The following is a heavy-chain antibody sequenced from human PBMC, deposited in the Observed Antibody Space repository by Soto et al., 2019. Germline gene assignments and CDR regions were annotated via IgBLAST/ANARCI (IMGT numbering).Heavy chain of an antibody. CDR1: GGSFSCYY. CDR3: ASGDYGDAFIDY. V-gene: IGHV4-34*01. J-gene: IGHJ4*02. Sequence: SETLSLTCAVYGGSFSCYYWSWIRQPPGKGLEWIGEINHSGSTNYNPSLKSRVTISVDTSKNQFSLKLSSVTAADTAVYYCASGDYGDAFIDYWGQGTLVTVSS. D-gene: IGHD4-17*01. CDR2: INHSGST.